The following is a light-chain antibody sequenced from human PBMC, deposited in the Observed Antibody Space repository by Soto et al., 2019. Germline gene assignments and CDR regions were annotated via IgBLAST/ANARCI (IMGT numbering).Light chain of an antibody. Sequence: DIQMTQSPSTLSGSVGDRVTITCRASQTISSWLAWYQQKKGKAPKILIYKASTLKSGVPSRFRGSGSGTEFTLTISRLQPDDFETYYCQHYNSYSEAFGQGTKVDI. J-gene: IGKJ1*01. V-gene: IGKV1-5*03. CDR1: QTISSW. CDR2: KAS. CDR3: QHYNSYSEA.